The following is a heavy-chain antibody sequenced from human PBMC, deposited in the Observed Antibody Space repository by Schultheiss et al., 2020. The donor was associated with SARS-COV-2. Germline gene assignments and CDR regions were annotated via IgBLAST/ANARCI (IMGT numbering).Heavy chain of an antibody. J-gene: IGHJ4*02. CDR2: ISWNSGSI. V-gene: IGHV3-9*01. Sequence: GGSLRLSCAPCGFRFEDYVIQFVRQVPGEGLEWVSGISWNSGSIGYVDSVKGRFTISRDNAKNSLYLQMNSLRAEDTAVYYCARDGLSSGWYVIDYWGQGTLVTVSS. CDR3: ARDGLSSGWYVIDY. CDR1: GFRFEDYV. D-gene: IGHD6-19*01.